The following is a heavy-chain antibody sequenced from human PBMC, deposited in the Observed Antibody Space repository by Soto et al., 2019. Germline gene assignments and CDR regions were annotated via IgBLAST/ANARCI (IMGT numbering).Heavy chain of an antibody. Sequence: EVQLLESGGGLVQPGGSLRLSCAASGFTFSSYAMSWVRQAPGKGLEWVSAISGSGVSTYYADSVKGRLTISRDNSKNTLYLQMNSLRAEDTAVYYCAKAVPDYDILTGSDYWGQGTLVTVSS. J-gene: IGHJ4*02. CDR2: ISGSGVST. D-gene: IGHD3-9*01. CDR1: GFTFSSYA. CDR3: AKAVPDYDILTGSDY. V-gene: IGHV3-23*01.